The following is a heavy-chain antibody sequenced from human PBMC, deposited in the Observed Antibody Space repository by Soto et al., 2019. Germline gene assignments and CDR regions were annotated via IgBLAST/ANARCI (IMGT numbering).Heavy chain of an antibody. Sequence: GGSLRLSCTASGFTFGDYAMSWFRQAPGKGLEWVGFIRSKAYGGTTEYAASVKGRFTISRDDSKSIAYLQMNSLKTEDTAVYYCTRDYCSSTSCYVSGYYYYYMDVWGKGTTVTVSS. CDR3: TRDYCSSTSCYVSGYYYYYMDV. J-gene: IGHJ6*03. CDR1: GFTFGDYA. CDR2: IRSKAYGGTT. V-gene: IGHV3-49*03. D-gene: IGHD2-2*01.